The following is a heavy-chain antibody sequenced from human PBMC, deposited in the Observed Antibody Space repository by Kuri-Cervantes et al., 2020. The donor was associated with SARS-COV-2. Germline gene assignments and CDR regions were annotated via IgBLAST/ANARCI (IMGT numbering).Heavy chain of an antibody. CDR2: IWYDGSNK. CDR3: AKRVSVLYDAFDI. J-gene: IGHJ3*02. V-gene: IGHV3-33*06. D-gene: IGHD6-6*01. CDR1: GFTFSSYG. Sequence: GESLKISCAASGFTFSSYGMHWVRQAPGKGLEWVAVIWYDGSNKYHADSVKGRFTISRDNSKNTLYLQMNSLRAEDTAVYYCAKRVSVLYDAFDIWGQGTMVTVSS.